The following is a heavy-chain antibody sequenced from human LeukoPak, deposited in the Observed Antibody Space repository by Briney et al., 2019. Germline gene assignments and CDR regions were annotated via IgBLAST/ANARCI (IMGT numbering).Heavy chain of an antibody. CDR3: ARLNYYDSSGPAGN. CDR2: MNPNSGNT. D-gene: IGHD3-22*01. CDR1: GYTFTSYD. Sequence: ASVKVSCKASGYTFTSYDINWVRQATGQGLEWMGWMNPNSGNTGYAQKFQGRVTITRNTSISTAYMELSSLRSDDTAVYYCARLNYYDSSGPAGNWGQGTLVTVSS. J-gene: IGHJ4*02. V-gene: IGHV1-8*03.